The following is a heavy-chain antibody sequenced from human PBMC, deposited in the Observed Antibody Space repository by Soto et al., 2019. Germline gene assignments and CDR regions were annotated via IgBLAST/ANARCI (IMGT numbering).Heavy chain of an antibody. V-gene: IGHV4-4*02. CDR1: GGSISSSNW. Sequence: PSETLSLTCAVSGGSISSSNWWSWVRQPPGKGLEWIGEIYHSGSTNYKTSLKSRVTISVDKSKNQFSLKLNSVTAADTAVYYCARFRSWARWRDFDIWGQGTMVTVSS. CDR3: ARFRSWARWRDFDI. CDR2: IYHSGST. D-gene: IGHD6-13*01. J-gene: IGHJ3*02.